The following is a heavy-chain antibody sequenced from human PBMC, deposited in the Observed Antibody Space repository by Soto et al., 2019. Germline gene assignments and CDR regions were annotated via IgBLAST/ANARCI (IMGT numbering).Heavy chain of an antibody. CDR1: GFTFRNFW. V-gene: IGHV3-74*03. J-gene: IGHJ5*02. CDR3: AKLAWEVGPS. Sequence: PGGPLRLSCSDSGFTFRNFWIHWVCQAPGKGLEWVSHIGPYGTDIVYADSVKGRFIISRDNARNTVYLQMNSLEAEDTAVYYCAKLAWEVGPSWGKGTMVLVSA. D-gene: IGHD1-26*01. CDR2: IGPYGTDI.